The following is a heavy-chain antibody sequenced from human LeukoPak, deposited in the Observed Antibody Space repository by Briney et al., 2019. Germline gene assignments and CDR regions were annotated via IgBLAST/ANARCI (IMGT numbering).Heavy chain of an antibody. V-gene: IGHV4-59*08. CDR2: IYYSGST. J-gene: IGHJ3*02. CDR1: GGSLNNFY. Sequence: SETLSLTCTVSGGSLNNFYWNWIRQPPGKGLEWIGNIYYSGSTKYNPSLENRVTISLDTSKNQFSMKLTPVTAADTAVYYCARPRVGFHDPFDIWGQGTMVTVSS. CDR3: ARPRVGFHDPFDI. D-gene: IGHD5-24*01.